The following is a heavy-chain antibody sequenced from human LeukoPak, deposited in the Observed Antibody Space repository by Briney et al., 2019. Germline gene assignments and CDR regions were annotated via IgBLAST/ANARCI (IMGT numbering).Heavy chain of an antibody. CDR3: ARELREGGSGWFYYYYGMDV. V-gene: IGHV3-7*01. CDR1: GFTFPTYW. D-gene: IGHD6-19*01. J-gene: IGHJ6*02. Sequence: AGGSLRLSCAASGFTFPTYWMSWVRQAPGSGLEWVANINPDGTQKYYADSVMGRFTISRDNAKNSLYLQMNSLRAEDTAVYYCARELREGGSGWFYYYYGMDVWGQGTTVTVSS. CDR2: INPDGTQK.